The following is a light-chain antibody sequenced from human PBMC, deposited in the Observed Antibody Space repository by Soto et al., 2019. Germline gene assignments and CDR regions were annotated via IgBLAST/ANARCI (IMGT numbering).Light chain of an antibody. V-gene: IGLV2-8*01. CDR3: SSYTSSSTLYV. Sequence: QSALTQPPSASGSPGQSVTISCTGTSSDVGGYHYVSWYQQHPGKAPKLMIHEVTKRPSGVPDRFSGSKSGNTASLTVSGLQGEDEADYYCSSYTSSSTLYVFGTGTKLTVL. J-gene: IGLJ1*01. CDR2: EVT. CDR1: SSDVGGYHY.